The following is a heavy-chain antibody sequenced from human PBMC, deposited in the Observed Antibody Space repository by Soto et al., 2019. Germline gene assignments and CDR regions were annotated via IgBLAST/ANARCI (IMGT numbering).Heavy chain of an antibody. Sequence: GESLKISCKGSGYSFTSYWISWVRQMPGKGLEWMGRIDPSDSYTNYSPSFQGHVTISADKSISTAYLQWSSLKASDTDMYYCARGTDSSGWYRYYYYGMDVWGQGTTVTVSS. CDR3: ARGTDSSGWYRYYYYGMDV. D-gene: IGHD6-19*01. CDR1: GYSFTSYW. CDR2: IDPSDSYT. V-gene: IGHV5-10-1*01. J-gene: IGHJ6*02.